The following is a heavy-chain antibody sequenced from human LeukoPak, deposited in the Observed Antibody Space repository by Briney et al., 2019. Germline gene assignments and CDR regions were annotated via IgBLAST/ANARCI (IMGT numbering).Heavy chain of an antibody. V-gene: IGHV3-48*04. CDR1: GFTFSSSN. CDR2: ISGSGSII. D-gene: IGHD1-14*01. J-gene: IGHJ2*01. CDR3: ARDQGRMTHPRNLHLDL. Sequence: GGSLRLSCVVSGFTFSSSNVNWVRQAPGKGLEWISYISGSGSIIYYADSVKGRFTISRDNAKKSLYLQMNSLRAEDTAVYYCARDQGRMTHPRNLHLDLWGRGTLVTVSS.